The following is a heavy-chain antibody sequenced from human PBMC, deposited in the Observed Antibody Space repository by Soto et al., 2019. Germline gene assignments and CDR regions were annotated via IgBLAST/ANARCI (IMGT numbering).Heavy chain of an antibody. CDR2: XXPXXSXX. D-gene: IGHD5-12*01. CDR3: ARAARATGYSGMDV. CDR1: GFTFSSYW. V-gene: IGHV3-7*03. Sequence: PGGSLRLSCAASGFTFSSYWMSWVRQAPGKGLEWVANXXPXXSXXXXXDXXXGRFTISRDNAKNSLYLQMNSLRAEDTAVYYCARAARATGYSGMDVWGQGTTVTASS. J-gene: IGHJ6*02.